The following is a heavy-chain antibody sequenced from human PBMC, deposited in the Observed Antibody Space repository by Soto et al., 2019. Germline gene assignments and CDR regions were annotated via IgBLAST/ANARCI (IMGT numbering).Heavy chain of an antibody. D-gene: IGHD1-26*01. CDR3: ASLELRNDAFDI. J-gene: IGHJ3*02. Sequence: QVQLVESGGGVVQPGRSLRLSCAASGFTFSSYGMHWVRQAPGKGLEWVAVIWYDGSNKYYADSVKGRFTISRDNSKNTLYLQMNSLRAEDTAVYYCASLELRNDAFDIWGPGTMVTVSS. V-gene: IGHV3-33*01. CDR1: GFTFSSYG. CDR2: IWYDGSNK.